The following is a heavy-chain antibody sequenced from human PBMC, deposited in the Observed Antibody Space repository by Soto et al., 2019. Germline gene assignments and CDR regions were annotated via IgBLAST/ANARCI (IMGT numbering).Heavy chain of an antibody. J-gene: IGHJ4*02. Sequence: PXGSLRLCCAASGFTLSSYSMNWVRQAPGKGLDWVSSISSSSSYIYYADSVKGRFTISRDNAKNSLYLQMNSLRAEDTAVYYCARDSFADYWGQGTLVTVSS. CDR2: ISSSSSYI. CDR3: ARDSFADY. CDR1: GFTLSSYS. D-gene: IGHD3-10*01. V-gene: IGHV3-21*01.